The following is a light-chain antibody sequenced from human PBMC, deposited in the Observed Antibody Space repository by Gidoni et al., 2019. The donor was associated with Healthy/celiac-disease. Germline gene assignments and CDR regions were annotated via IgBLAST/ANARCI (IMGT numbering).Light chain of an antibody. J-gene: IGKJ3*01. CDR1: QSVSSSY. CDR2: GAS. CDR3: QQYGSSPLFI. Sequence: EIVLTQSPGTLSLSPGERATLSCRASQSVSSSYLAWYQQKPGQAPRLLIYGASSRATGIPDRFSGSGSGTDFTLTISRLEPEDFAVYYCQQYGSSPLFIFGPRTKVDIK. V-gene: IGKV3-20*01.